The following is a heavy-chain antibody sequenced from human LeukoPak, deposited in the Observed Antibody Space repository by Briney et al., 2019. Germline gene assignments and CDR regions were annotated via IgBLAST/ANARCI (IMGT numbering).Heavy chain of an antibody. D-gene: IGHD7-27*01. CDR2: ISGSGGST. J-gene: IGHJ4*02. CDR1: GFTFSSYA. CDR3: AKGFSPTNWGSGDY. V-gene: IGHV3-23*01. Sequence: PGGSLRLSCAASGFTFSSYAMSWVRQAPGKGLEWVSAISGSGGSTYYADSVKGRFTISRDNSKNTLYLQMNSLRAEDTAVYYCAKGFSPTNWGSGDYWGQGTLVTVSS.